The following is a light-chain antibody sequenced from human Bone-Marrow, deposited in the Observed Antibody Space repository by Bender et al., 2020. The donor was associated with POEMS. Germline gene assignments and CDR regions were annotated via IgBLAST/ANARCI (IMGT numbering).Light chain of an antibody. Sequence: QSVLTQPPSASGTPGQRVTISCSGSSSNIGRNTVNWYQQFPGTAPKLLIYSNNQWPSGVPDRFSGSKSGTSASLAISGLQSEDEADYYCAAWDDSLNGWVFGGGTKLTVL. CDR1: SSNIGRNT. J-gene: IGLJ3*02. CDR3: AAWDDSLNGWV. V-gene: IGLV1-44*01. CDR2: SNN.